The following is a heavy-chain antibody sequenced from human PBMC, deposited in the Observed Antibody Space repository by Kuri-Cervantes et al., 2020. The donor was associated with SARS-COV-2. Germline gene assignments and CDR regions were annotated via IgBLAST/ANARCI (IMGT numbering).Heavy chain of an antibody. V-gene: IGHV3-30-3*01. CDR3: ARDRVGVHDS. J-gene: IGHJ4*02. CDR1: GFTFSRYA. Sequence: GGSLRLSCAASGFTFSRYAMHWVRQAPGKGLEWVAVISYDGTNKDYTASGKGGFTISRDNSQNTLYLQMKSLRTEDTALYYCARDRVGVHDSWGQGTLVTVSS. D-gene: IGHD2-21*01. CDR2: ISYDGTNK.